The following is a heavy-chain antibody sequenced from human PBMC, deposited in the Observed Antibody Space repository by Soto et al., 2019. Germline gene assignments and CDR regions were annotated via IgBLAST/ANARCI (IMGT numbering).Heavy chain of an antibody. Sequence: SETLSLTCTVSGGSISSGGYYWSWIRQHPGKGLEWIGYIYYSGSTYYNPSLKSRVTISVDTSKNQFSLKLSSVTAADTAVYYCARDNSYGPKFDYWGQGTLVTVSS. J-gene: IGHJ4*02. CDR1: GGSISSGGYY. V-gene: IGHV4-31*03. CDR2: IYYSGST. D-gene: IGHD5-18*01. CDR3: ARDNSYGPKFDY.